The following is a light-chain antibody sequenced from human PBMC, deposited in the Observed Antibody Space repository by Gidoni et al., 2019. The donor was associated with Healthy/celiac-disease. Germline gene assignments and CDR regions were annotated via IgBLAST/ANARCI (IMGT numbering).Light chain of an antibody. V-gene: IGKV3-20*01. CDR3: QQYGSSPVYT. CDR1: QSVSSSY. Sequence: EIVLTQSPGTLSLSPGERATLSCRASQSVSSSYLAWYQQKPGQAPRLLISGASSRATGIPYRFSGSGSGIDFTLTISRLEPEDFAVYYCQQYGSSPVYTFGQGTKLEIK. J-gene: IGKJ2*01. CDR2: GAS.